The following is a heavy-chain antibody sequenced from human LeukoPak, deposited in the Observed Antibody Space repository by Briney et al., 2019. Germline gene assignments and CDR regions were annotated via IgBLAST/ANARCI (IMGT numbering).Heavy chain of an antibody. Sequence: GGSLRLSCAASGFTFSSYAMSWVRQAPGKGLEWVSAISGSGGSTYYADSVKGRFTIYRDNSKNTLYLQMNSLRAEDTAVYYCAKDEQWLVRGYFDYWGQGTLVTVSS. V-gene: IGHV3-23*01. D-gene: IGHD6-19*01. CDR2: ISGSGGST. CDR3: AKDEQWLVRGYFDY. CDR1: GFTFSSYA. J-gene: IGHJ4*02.